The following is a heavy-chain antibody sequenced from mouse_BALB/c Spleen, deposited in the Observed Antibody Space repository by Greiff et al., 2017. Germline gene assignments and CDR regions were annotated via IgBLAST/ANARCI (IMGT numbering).Heavy chain of an antibody. CDR3: ARDGYYFDY. Sequence: EVHLVESGGGLVKPGGSLKLSCAASGFAFSSYDMSWVRQTPEKRLEWVAYISSGGGSTYYPDTVKGRFTISRDNAKNTLYLQMSSLKSEDTAMYYCARDGYYFDYWGQGTTLTVSS. CDR2: ISSGGGST. CDR1: GFAFSSYD. J-gene: IGHJ2*01. D-gene: IGHD2-3*01. V-gene: IGHV5-12-1*01.